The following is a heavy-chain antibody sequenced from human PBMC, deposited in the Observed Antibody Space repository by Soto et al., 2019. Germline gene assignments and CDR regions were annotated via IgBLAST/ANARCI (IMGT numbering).Heavy chain of an antibody. D-gene: IGHD3-9*01. CDR2: IYGSGST. V-gene: IGHV4-39*01. CDR3: ARHHDYKLRYFDWLFLPSFDY. CDR1: GGSIYTGVYY. Sequence: SGTLSLTCTVSGGSIYTGVYYWAWIRQRPGKGLEWIGCIYGSGSTYYNPSLKSRLTISVDTSKNHFSLKLRSATAADTAVYYCARHHDYKLRYFDWLFLPSFDYWGQGTLVTVSS. J-gene: IGHJ4*02.